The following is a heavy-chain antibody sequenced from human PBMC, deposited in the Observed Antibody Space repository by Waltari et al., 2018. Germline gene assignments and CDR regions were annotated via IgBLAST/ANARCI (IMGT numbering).Heavy chain of an antibody. CDR1: GFTFSSYW. CDR3: ARNKGEYQLLTSLYYFDY. CDR2: IKQDGSEK. D-gene: IGHD2-2*01. V-gene: IGHV3-7*03. Sequence: EVQLVESGGGLVQPGGSVRLSCAASGFTFSSYWMSWVRQAPGKGLEWVANIKQDGSEKYYVDSVKGRFTISRDNAKNSRYLQMNSLRAEDTAVYYCARNKGEYQLLTSLYYFDYWGQGTLVTVSS. J-gene: IGHJ4*02.